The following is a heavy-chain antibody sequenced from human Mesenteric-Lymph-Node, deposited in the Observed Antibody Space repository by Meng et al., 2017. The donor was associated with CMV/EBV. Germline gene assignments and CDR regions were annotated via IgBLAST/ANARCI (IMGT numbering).Heavy chain of an antibody. Sequence: TFSSYAINWVRQAPGQGLEWMGGIIPIFGTANYAQKFQGRVTITADKSTSTAYMELSSLRSEDTAVYYCARLLGPYSSSEMDWFDPWGQGTLVTVSS. CDR2: IIPIFGTA. J-gene: IGHJ5*02. CDR3: ARLLGPYSSSEMDWFDP. V-gene: IGHV1-69*06. D-gene: IGHD6-13*01. CDR1: TFSSYA.